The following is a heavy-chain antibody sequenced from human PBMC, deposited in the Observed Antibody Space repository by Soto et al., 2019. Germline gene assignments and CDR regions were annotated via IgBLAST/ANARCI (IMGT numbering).Heavy chain of an antibody. CDR2: IYSGGST. CDR3: ARGLAAGTYDY. V-gene: IGHV3-53*01. J-gene: IGHJ4*02. CDR1: GFTVSSNY. D-gene: IGHD6-13*01. Sequence: GRSLRLSCAASGFTVSSNYMSWVRQAPGKGLEWVSVIYSGGSTYYADSVKGRFTISRDNSKNTLYHQMNSLRAEDTAVYYCARGLAAGTYDYWGQGTLVTVSS.